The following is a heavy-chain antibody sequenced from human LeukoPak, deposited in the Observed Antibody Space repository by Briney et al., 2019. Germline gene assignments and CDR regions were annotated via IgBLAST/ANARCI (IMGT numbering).Heavy chain of an antibody. CDR3: ARSRRGVDY. CDR2: INHSGST. J-gene: IGHJ4*02. Sequence: SETLSLTCAVYGGSFSGYYWSWIRQPPGKGLEWIGEINHSGSTNYNPSLKSRVTISVDTSKNQFSLKLSSVTAADTAVYHCARSRRGVDYWGQGTLVTVSS. D-gene: IGHD3-10*01. V-gene: IGHV4-34*01. CDR1: GGSFSGYY.